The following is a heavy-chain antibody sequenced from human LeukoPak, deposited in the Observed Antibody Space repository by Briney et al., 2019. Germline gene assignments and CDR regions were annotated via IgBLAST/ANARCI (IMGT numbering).Heavy chain of an antibody. CDR1: GYTFTSYD. D-gene: IGHD3-9*01. CDR2: MNPNSGNT. Sequence: ASVKVSCKASGYTFTSYDINWVRQATGQGLEWMGWMNPNSGNTGYAQKFQGRVTITRNTSISTAYMELSSLRSEDTAVYYCARSLKRNFDWLSNYYYYYMDVWGKGTTVTISS. CDR3: ARSLKRNFDWLSNYYYYYMDV. J-gene: IGHJ6*03. V-gene: IGHV1-8*03.